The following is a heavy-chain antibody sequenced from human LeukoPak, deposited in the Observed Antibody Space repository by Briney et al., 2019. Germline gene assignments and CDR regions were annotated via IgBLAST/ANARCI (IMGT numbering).Heavy chain of an antibody. CDR3: ARRLRTYSSGWYVQDWFDP. CDR2: IYPGDSDT. D-gene: IGHD6-19*01. J-gene: IGHJ5*02. CDR1: GYRFTSYW. Sequence: GESLKISCKGSGYRFTSYWIGWVRQMPGKGLEWMGIIYPGDSDTRYSPSFQGQVTISADKSISTAYLQWSSLKASDTAMYYCARRLRTYSSGWYVQDWFDPWGQGTLVTVSS. V-gene: IGHV5-51*01.